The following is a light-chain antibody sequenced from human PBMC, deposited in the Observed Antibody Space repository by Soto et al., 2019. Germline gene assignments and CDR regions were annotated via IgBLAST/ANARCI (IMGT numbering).Light chain of an antibody. CDR2: DVS. CDR1: SSDVGGYNY. CDR3: SSYTTSPLSYV. J-gene: IGLJ1*01. V-gene: IGLV2-14*01. Sequence: QSALTQPASVSGSPGQSITISCTGTSSDVGGYNYVSWYQQHPGKAPKLMIYDVSHRPSGVSNRFSGSKSGNTASLTISGLQAEDEADYYCSSYTTSPLSYVFGTGTKLTVL.